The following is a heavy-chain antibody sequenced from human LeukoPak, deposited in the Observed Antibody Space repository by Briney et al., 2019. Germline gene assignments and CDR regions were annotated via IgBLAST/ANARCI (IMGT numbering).Heavy chain of an antibody. CDR2: IKQDGSEK. D-gene: IGHD3-3*01. J-gene: IGHJ4*02. CDR3: ARVRFLDY. V-gene: IGHV3-7*01. CDR1: GVTFSISC. Sequence: GGSLRLSCAASGVTFSISCMRWVRQAPGKGLEWVANIKQDGSEKYYVDSVKGRFTISRDNAKNSLYLQVNRLRAEDTSVYYCARVRFLDYWGQGTLVTVSS.